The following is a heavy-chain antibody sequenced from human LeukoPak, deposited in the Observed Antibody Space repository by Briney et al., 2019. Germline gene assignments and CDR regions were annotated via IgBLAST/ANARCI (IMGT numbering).Heavy chain of an antibody. V-gene: IGHV3-21*01. CDR2: ISSSSSYI. CDR3: ARGGYRSSTSCYFWFDP. J-gene: IGHJ5*02. CDR1: GFTFSSYS. Sequence: PGGPLRLSCAASGFTFSSYSMNWVRQAPGKGLEWVSSISSSSSYIYYADSVKGRFTISRDNAKNSLYLQMNSLRAEDTAVYYCARGGYRSSTSCYFWFDPWGQGTLVTVSS. D-gene: IGHD2-2*01.